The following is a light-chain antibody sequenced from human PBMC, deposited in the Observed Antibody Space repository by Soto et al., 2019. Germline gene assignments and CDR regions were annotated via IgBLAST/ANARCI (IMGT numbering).Light chain of an antibody. CDR1: QSVAGD. J-gene: IGKJ4*01. Sequence: EIVLTQSPVTLSVSPGEGATLSCRASQSVAGDLAWYQQTPGQVPRLFIYVAYTRATGIPARFSGSGSGTDFTITVSSLQSEDFAVYSCQQYNKWPLTFGGGTKVEIK. CDR2: VAY. CDR3: QQYNKWPLT. V-gene: IGKV3-15*01.